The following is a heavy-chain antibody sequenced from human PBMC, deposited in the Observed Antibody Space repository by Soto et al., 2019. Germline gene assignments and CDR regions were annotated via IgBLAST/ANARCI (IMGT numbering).Heavy chain of an antibody. V-gene: IGHV4-30-2*01. CDR3: ARALITKVDY. J-gene: IGHJ4*02. Sequence: PSETLSLTCAVSGGSISRGGYSWSLIRQPPGKGLEWIGYIYHSGSTYYNPSLKSRVTISVDRSKNQFSLKLSSVTAADTAVYYCARALITKVDYWGQGTLVTV. CDR2: IYHSGST. CDR1: GGSISRGGYS. D-gene: IGHD3-10*01.